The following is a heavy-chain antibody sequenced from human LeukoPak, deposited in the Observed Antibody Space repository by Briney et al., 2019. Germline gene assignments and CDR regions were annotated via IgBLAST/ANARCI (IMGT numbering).Heavy chain of an antibody. CDR2: ISSSGGNT. D-gene: IGHD2-2*01. CDR1: GFTFSNYA. J-gene: IGHJ4*02. V-gene: IGHV3-23*01. Sequence: QPGGSLRLSCAASGFTFSNYALSWVRQAPGKGLEWVSAISSSGGNTYYAASVKGRFTISRDDSKNTLYLQMNSLRAEDTAVYYCAKGGAGYCSSTSCLYYFDYWGQGTLVTVST. CDR3: AKGGAGYCSSTSCLYYFDY.